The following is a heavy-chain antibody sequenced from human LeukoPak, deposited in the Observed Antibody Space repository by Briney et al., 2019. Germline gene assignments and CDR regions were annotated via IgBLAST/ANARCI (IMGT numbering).Heavy chain of an antibody. J-gene: IGHJ4*02. D-gene: IGHD1-1*01. CDR3: ARDLNWAFDY. CDR2: ISGNSGAI. Sequence: PGGSLRLSCAASGFNFRSDWMNWVRQAPGKGLEWISYISGNSGAITYEDSVQGRFTISRDNAKNLLYLHMNSLRDDDTAIYYCARDLNWAFDYWGQGTLVSVSS. CDR1: GFNFRSDW. V-gene: IGHV3-48*02.